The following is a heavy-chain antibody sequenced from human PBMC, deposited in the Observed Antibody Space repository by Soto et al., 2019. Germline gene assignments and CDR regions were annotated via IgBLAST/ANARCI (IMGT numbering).Heavy chain of an antibody. D-gene: IGHD3-3*01. CDR2: IYDSGST. Sequence: QVQLQESGPGLVKPSETLSLTCTVSGGSISRYYWSCIRQPPGKGLDCIGYIYDSGSTNDNPSLNSRVTISVDTSKNQFSLELSSVTAADTSVYYCASESGYEASWVQGTLVTVSS. J-gene: IGHJ4*02. CDR1: GGSISRYY. CDR3: ASESGYEAS. V-gene: IGHV4-59*01.